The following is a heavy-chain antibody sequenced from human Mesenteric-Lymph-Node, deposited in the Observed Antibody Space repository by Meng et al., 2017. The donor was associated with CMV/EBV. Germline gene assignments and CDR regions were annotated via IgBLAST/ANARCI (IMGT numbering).Heavy chain of an antibody. Sequence: GESLKISCAASGFTVSSHYMSWVRQAPGKGLEWVSVIYSGGSTYYADSVKGRFTISRDNSKNTLYLQMNSLRAEDTAVYYCASSPPYCSSTSCYNFAYWYFDLWGRGTLVTVSS. CDR2: IYSGGST. CDR1: GFTVSSHY. CDR3: ASSPPYCSSTSCYNFAYWYFDL. J-gene: IGHJ2*01. D-gene: IGHD2-2*02. V-gene: IGHV3-66*02.